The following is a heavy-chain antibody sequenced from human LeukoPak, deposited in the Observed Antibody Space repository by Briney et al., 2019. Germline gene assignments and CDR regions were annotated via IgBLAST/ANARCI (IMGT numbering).Heavy chain of an antibody. CDR1: GGSISAYL. D-gene: IGHD2-15*01. V-gene: IGHV4-59*01. CDR2: IHNRGNT. CDR3: ARTAALRLQLYFDL. J-gene: IGHJ2*01. Sequence: ASETLSLTCTVPGGSISAYLWSWVRQPPGKGVEWIGYIHNRGNTNYTPSLKSRVTISAHTSSNQFSLKLSSVPAAATAVYYCARTAALRLQLYFDLWGRGTLVSVSS.